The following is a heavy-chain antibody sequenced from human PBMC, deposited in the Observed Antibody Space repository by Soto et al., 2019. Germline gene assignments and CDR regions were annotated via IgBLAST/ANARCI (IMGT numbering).Heavy chain of an antibody. CDR1: GGTFSSYA. CDR2: IIPIFGTA. D-gene: IGHD4-17*01. Sequence: QVQLVQSGAEVKKPGSSVKVSCKASGGTFSSYAISWVRQAPGQGREWMGGIIPIFGTANYAQKFQGRVRITADESTSTAYRALSSLRSEDTAVYYCAGDGDYGGNSGAFDIWGQGTMVTDSS. CDR3: AGDGDYGGNSGAFDI. V-gene: IGHV1-69*01. J-gene: IGHJ3*02.